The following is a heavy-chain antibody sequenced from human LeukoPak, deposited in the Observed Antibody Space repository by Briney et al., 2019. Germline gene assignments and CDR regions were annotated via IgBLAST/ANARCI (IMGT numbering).Heavy chain of an antibody. V-gene: IGHV4-39*07. CDR2: IYYSGST. Sequence: SETLSLTCTVSGGSISSSSYYWGWIRQPPGKGLEWIGGIYYSGSTYYNPSLKSRVTISVDTSKNQFSLKLSSVTAADTAVYYCARVSTMIVVVYDYWGQGTLVTVSS. J-gene: IGHJ4*02. CDR3: ARVSTMIVVVYDY. D-gene: IGHD3-22*01. CDR1: GGSISSSSYY.